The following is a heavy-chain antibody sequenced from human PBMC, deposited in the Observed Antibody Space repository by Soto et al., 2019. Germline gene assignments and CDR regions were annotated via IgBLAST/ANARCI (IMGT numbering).Heavy chain of an antibody. CDR1: GFTFSSYS. V-gene: IGHV3-72*01. CDR2: SRNKANSYTT. J-gene: IGHJ3*02. CDR3: ARGIAVAPGAFDI. D-gene: IGHD6-19*01. Sequence: PGGSLRLSCAASGFTFSSYSMNWVRQAPGKGLEWVARSRNKANSYTTEYAAPVKGRVTISRDDSKNSLYLQMNSLKTEDTAVYYCARGIAVAPGAFDIWGQGTMVTVSS.